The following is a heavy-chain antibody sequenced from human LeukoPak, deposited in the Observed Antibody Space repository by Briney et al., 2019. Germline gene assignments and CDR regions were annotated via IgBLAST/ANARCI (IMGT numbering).Heavy chain of an antibody. D-gene: IGHD3-22*01. CDR1: GFTFSNYW. CDR2: LKQDGSEK. V-gene: IGHV3-7*03. CDR3: ARDRLGDYDNSGYYDK. J-gene: IGHJ4*02. Sequence: PGGSLRISCAASGFTFSNYWMGWVRQAPGKGLEYVANLKQDGSEKYYMDSLKGRFTISRDNAENSLYLEMNSLRVEDTAVYYCARDRLGDYDNSGYYDKWGQGTLVTVSS.